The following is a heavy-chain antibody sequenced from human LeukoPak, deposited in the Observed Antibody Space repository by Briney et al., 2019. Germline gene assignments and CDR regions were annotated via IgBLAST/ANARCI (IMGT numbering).Heavy chain of an antibody. Sequence: GGPLRLSCAASGFTFSTYGMNGVRRAPGKGLEWVAVIWYDGSNKYYADSVKGRFTISRDNSKDTLYLQMNSLRAEDTAMYYCASQMVAASSYWGQGTLVTVSS. CDR1: GFTFSTYG. D-gene: IGHD2-15*01. V-gene: IGHV3-33*01. CDR2: IWYDGSNK. J-gene: IGHJ4*02. CDR3: ASQMVAASSY.